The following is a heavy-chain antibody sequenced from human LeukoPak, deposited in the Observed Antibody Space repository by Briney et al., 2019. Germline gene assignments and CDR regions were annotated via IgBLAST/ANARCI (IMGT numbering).Heavy chain of an antibody. CDR2: ISYSGST. Sequence: PSETLSLTCTVSGGSISSYYWSWIRQPPGKGLEWIGYISYSGSTSYSPSLESRITISLDTSKNQFSLKLTSVTAADTAVYCCARHGRYFDNWGQGTLVTVSS. J-gene: IGHJ5*02. V-gene: IGHV4-59*08. CDR1: GGSISSYY. CDR3: ARHGRYFDN. D-gene: IGHD3-9*01.